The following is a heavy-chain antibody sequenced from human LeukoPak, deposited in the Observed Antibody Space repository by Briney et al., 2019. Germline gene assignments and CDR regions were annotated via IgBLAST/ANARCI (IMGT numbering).Heavy chain of an antibody. CDR2: ISAYNGNT. D-gene: IGHD6-19*01. CDR1: GYTFTSYG. J-gene: IGHJ4*02. Sequence: ASVKVSCKGSGYTFTSYGISWVRQAPGQGLEWMGWISAYNGNTNYAQKLQGRVTMTTDTSTSTAYMELRSLRSDDTAVYYCARAGYSSGWHGYFDYWGQGTLVTVSS. CDR3: ARAGYSSGWHGYFDY. V-gene: IGHV1-18*01.